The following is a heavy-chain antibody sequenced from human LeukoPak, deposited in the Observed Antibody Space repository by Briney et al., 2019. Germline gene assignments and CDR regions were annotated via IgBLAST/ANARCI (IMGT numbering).Heavy chain of an antibody. Sequence: ASVKVSCKASGGTFSSYAISWVRQAPGQGLEWMGGIIPIFGTANYAQKFRGRVTITADESTSTAYMELSSLRSEDTAVYYCARDKRFLEWTPQTDYYYYYMDVWGKGTTVTVSS. CDR1: GGTFSSYA. J-gene: IGHJ6*03. D-gene: IGHD3-3*01. CDR2: IIPIFGTA. V-gene: IGHV1-69*13. CDR3: ARDKRFLEWTPQTDYYYYYMDV.